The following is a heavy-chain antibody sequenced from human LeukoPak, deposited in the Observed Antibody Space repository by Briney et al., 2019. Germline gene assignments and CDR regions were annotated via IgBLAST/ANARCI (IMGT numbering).Heavy chain of an antibody. CDR3: ARRGWGDSGPSWFDP. D-gene: IGHD2-21*02. CDR1: GYSFTSYW. CDR2: IYPGDSDA. Sequence: GESLQISCKGSGYSFTSYWIGWVRQMPGKGLEWMGIIYPGDSDARYSPSFQGQVTISADKSISTAYLQWSSLKASDTAMYYCARRGWGDSGPSWFDPWGQGTLVTVSS. V-gene: IGHV5-51*01. J-gene: IGHJ5*02.